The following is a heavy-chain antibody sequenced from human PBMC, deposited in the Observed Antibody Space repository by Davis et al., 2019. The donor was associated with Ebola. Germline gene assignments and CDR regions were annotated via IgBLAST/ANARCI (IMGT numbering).Heavy chain of an antibody. CDR1: GYNFDDYG. V-gene: IGHV1-18*01. CDR2: ISPSNGNT. J-gene: IGHJ3*02. D-gene: IGHD6-13*01. CDR3: ARSEVTGAGLGDGFDI. Sequence: AASVKVSCKTSGYNFDDYGINWVRQAPGQGLEWMGWISPSNGNTDYAQKFQGRFTMTIETSTATACMELGNLTSEDSALYYCARSEVTGAGLGDGFDIWGQGTMVTVSS.